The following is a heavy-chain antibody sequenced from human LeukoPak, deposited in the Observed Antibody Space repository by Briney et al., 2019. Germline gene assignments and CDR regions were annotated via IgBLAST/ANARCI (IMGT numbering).Heavy chain of an antibody. CDR2: IDNEGGST. V-gene: IGHV3-74*01. D-gene: IGHD3-16*01. J-gene: IGHJ4*02. CDR3: ARSSFPYYFDY. CDR1: GFTFHSYW. Sequence: GGSLRLSCAASGFTFHSYWMHWVRQAPGKGLVWVSRIDNEGGSTTYADSVKGRFTISRDNAKNTLYLQMNSVRAEDTAVYYCARSSFPYYFDYWGQGTLVTVSS.